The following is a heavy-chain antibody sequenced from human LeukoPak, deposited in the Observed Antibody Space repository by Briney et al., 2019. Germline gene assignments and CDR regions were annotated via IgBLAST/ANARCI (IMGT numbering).Heavy chain of an antibody. J-gene: IGHJ4*02. CDR3: ARGVDSGYPDY. CDR2: INTNTGNP. Sequence: GASVKVSCKASGYTFTNHAMNWVRQAPGQGLEWMGWINTNTGNPTYAQGFTGRFVFSLDTSVSTAYLQISSLKAEDTAVYYCARGVDSGYPDYWGQGTLVTVSS. D-gene: IGHD3-22*01. V-gene: IGHV7-4-1*02. CDR1: GYTFTNHA.